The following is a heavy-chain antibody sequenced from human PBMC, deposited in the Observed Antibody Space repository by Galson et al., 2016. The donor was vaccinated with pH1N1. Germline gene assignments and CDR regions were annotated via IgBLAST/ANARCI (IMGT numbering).Heavy chain of an antibody. J-gene: IGHJ4*02. CDR2: IYHSGST. D-gene: IGHD2-8*02. Sequence: ETLSLTCAVSGDSINSGYYGGWMRRPPGKGLEWVGSIYHSGSTYYNPSLKSRVTMSVDTSKNKFSLKLTSVTAADTAVYYCARNSYSGVWWFWGQGTLVTVSS. CDR1: GDSINSGYY. CDR3: ARNSYSGVWWF. V-gene: IGHV4-38-2*01.